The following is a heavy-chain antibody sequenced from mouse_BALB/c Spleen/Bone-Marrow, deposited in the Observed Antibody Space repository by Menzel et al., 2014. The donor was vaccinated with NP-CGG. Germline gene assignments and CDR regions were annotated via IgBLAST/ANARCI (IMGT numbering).Heavy chain of an antibody. J-gene: IGHJ3*01. CDR2: IWAGGST. V-gene: IGHV2-9*02. CDR3: ASMITTAWFAY. CDR1: GFSLTSYG. D-gene: IGHD2-4*01. Sequence: VQGVESGPGLVAPSQSLSITCTVSGFSLTSYGVHWVRQPPGKGLEWLGVIWAGGSTNYNSALMSRLSINKDNSKSQVFLKMNRLQTDDTAMYYCASMITTAWFAYWGQGTLVTVSA.